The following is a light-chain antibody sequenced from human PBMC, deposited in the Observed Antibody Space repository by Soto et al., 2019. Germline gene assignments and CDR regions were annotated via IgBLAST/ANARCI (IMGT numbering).Light chain of an antibody. Sequence: DIQMTQSPSTLSASVGDRVTITCRASHSISTSLAWYQQKPGKAPKVLIYEASNLQRGVPTRFSGGGFGTDFTLTISSVQPDDVATYYCQQYDSYWTFGQGTKVEIK. V-gene: IGKV1-5*03. CDR1: HSISTS. CDR3: QQYDSYWT. CDR2: EAS. J-gene: IGKJ1*01.